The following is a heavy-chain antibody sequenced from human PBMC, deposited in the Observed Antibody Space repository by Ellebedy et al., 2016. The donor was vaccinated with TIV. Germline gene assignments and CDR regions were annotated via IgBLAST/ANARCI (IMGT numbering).Heavy chain of an antibody. V-gene: IGHV4-39*07. CDR2: INYGGGT. J-gene: IGHJ4*02. CDR3: ARDVYRGIAGAYGQLDY. Sequence: MPGGSLRLSCTVSGGSISSGSYYWAWIRPPPGKGLEGIGGINYGGGTSNNPSLKSRVTISVDTSKNQFSLKVRVVTAADTAVYYCARDVYRGIAGAYGQLDYWGQGILVTVSS. D-gene: IGHD1-26*01. CDR1: GGSISSGSYY.